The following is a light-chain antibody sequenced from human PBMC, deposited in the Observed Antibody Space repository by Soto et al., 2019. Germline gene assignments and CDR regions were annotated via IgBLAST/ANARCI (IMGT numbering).Light chain of an antibody. CDR2: GAS. CDR3: QQCNNWPYT. J-gene: IGKJ2*01. CDR1: QSVSST. V-gene: IGKV3-15*01. Sequence: EIVMTQSPATLSVSPGERVTLSCRASQSVSSTLAWYQQKPGQAPRFLMYGASTRATGIPDRFSGSGSGTEFTLTISSLQSEDFAVYYCQQCNNWPYTFGQGTKLEIK.